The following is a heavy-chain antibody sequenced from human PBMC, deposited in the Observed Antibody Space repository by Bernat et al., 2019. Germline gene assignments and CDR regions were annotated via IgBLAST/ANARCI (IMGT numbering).Heavy chain of an antibody. CDR3: AKDLCITILRGLRSCYYGMDV. Sequence: EVHLVESGGGVVQPGGSLRLPCAASGFTFDDYAMHWVRQAPGKGLEWVSLISGDGGSTYYADYVKGRFTVSRDNSKNSLYLQMNSLRTEDTALYYCAKDLCITILRGLRSCYYGMDVWGQGTPVTVSS. CDR2: ISGDGGST. V-gene: IGHV3-43*02. CDR1: GFTFDDYA. J-gene: IGHJ6*02. D-gene: IGHD3-10*01.